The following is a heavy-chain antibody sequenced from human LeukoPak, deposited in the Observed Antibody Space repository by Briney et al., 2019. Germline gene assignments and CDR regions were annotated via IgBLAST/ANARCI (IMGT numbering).Heavy chain of an antibody. Sequence: GGSLRLSCAASGFTFRDYWMSWVRQAPGKGLEWVANIQLDGSEKYYVDSVKGRFTISRDNAENSLYLQMNSLRVEDTAVYYCARDGSLPDYWGQGTLVTVSS. J-gene: IGHJ4*02. CDR1: GFTFRDYW. CDR3: ARDGSLPDY. V-gene: IGHV3-7*01. CDR2: IQLDGSEK.